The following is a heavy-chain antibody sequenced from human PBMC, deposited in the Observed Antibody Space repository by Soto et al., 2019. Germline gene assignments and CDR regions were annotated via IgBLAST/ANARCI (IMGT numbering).Heavy chain of an antibody. D-gene: IGHD2-15*01. J-gene: IGHJ6*02. CDR1: GFTFSSCT. Sequence: EVHLVESGGGLVKPGGSLRLSCAVSGFTFSSCTMNWVRQAPGKGLEWVSSISPSSGHIYYADSVKGRYTISRDNAKNSLLLRINSLRGGDTAVYYWAGCSGGACHKNYGMDVWGQGTTVTVSS. CDR2: ISPSSGHI. V-gene: IGHV3-21*06. CDR3: AGCSGGACHKNYGMDV.